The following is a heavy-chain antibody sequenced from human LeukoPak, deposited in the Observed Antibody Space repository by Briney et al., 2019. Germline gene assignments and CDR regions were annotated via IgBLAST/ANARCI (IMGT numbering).Heavy chain of an antibody. CDR1: GFTFSSYA. CDR2: ISYDGSNK. Sequence: GRSLRLSCTASGFTFSSYAMHRVRQAPGKGLEWVGVISYDGSNKYYADSVNGRFTISRDNSKNTLYLQMNSLRAEDTAVYYCAKGAYSSGWYYFDYWGQGTLVTVSS. CDR3: AKGAYSSGWYYFDY. V-gene: IGHV3-30*18. J-gene: IGHJ4*02. D-gene: IGHD6-19*01.